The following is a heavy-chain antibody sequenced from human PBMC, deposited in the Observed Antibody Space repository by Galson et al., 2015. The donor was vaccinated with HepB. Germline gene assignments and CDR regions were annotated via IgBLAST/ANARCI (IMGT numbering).Heavy chain of an antibody. CDR2: IRYDGSNK. D-gene: IGHD2-21*02. Sequence: SLRLSCAASGFTFSSYGMHWVRQAPGKGLEWVAFIRYDGSNKYYADSVKGRFTISRDNSKNTLYLQMSSLRAEDTAVYYCVKDVINSVVVTAIPPFDYWGQGTLVTVSS. J-gene: IGHJ4*02. V-gene: IGHV3-30*02. CDR1: GFTFSSYG. CDR3: VKDVINSVVVTAIPPFDY.